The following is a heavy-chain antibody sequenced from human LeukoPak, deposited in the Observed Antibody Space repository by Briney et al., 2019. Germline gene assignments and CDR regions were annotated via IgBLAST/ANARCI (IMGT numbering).Heavy chain of an antibody. J-gene: IGHJ3*02. CDR2: ISTYNGDT. CDR3: ASAGYYGDYWVGHAFDI. V-gene: IGHV1-18*01. CDR1: GYTFTNYG. D-gene: IGHD4-17*01. Sequence: ASVKVSCKTSGYTFTNYGLNWVRQAPGQGLEWMGWISTYNGDTNYAQKFQGRVTMTRDTSISTAYMELSRLRSDDTAVYYCASAGYYGDYWVGHAFDIWGQGTMVTVSS.